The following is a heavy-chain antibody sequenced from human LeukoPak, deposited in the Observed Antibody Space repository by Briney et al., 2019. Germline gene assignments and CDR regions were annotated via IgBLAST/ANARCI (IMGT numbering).Heavy chain of an antibody. D-gene: IGHD5-24*01. CDR1: GFTFSSYG. CDR2: ISSSSSTI. Sequence: PGGSLRLSCAASGFTFSSYGMTWVRQAPGKGLEWVSYISSSSSTIYYADSVKGRFTISRDNAKNSLYLQLNSLRAEDTAVYYCARVGALEIAMRQYYFDYWGQGTLVTVSS. V-gene: IGHV3-48*01. CDR3: ARVGALEIAMRQYYFDY. J-gene: IGHJ4*02.